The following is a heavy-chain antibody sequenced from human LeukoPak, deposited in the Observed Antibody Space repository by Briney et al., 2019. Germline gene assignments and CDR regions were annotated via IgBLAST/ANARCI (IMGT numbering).Heavy chain of an antibody. J-gene: IGHJ4*02. CDR1: GGTFSSYA. V-gene: IGHV1-69*05. D-gene: IGHD3-22*01. CDR2: IIPIFGTA. CDR3: ALYYYDSSGYYARFDY. Sequence: ASVKVSCKASGGTFSSYAISWVRQAPGQGLEWMGGIIPIFGTANYAQKFQGRVTITTDESTSTAYMELSSLRSEDTAVYYCALYYYDSSGYYARFDYWDQGTLVTVSS.